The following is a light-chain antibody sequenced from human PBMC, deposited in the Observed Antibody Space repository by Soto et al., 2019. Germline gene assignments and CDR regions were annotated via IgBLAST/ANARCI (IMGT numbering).Light chain of an antibody. V-gene: IGKV3-20*01. CDR3: QQYGSSPGP. CDR1: QSVNSY. CDR2: GAS. J-gene: IGKJ4*01. Sequence: EIVLTQSPGTLSLSPGERATLSCRASQSVNSYLAWYQQKPGQAPRLLISGASSRATCIPDRFSGSGSGTDFTLTISRLEPEDFAVYYCQQYGSSPGPFGGGTKVEIK.